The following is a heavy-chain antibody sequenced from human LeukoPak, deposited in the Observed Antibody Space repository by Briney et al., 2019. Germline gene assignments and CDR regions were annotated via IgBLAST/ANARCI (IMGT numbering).Heavy chain of an antibody. J-gene: IGHJ3*02. CDR1: GFTFSSYG. CDR2: IWYDGSNK. Sequence: GRSLRLSCAASGFTFSSYGMHWVRQAPGKGLEWVAVIWYDGSNKYYADSVKGRFTISRDNSKNTLYLQMNSLRAEDTAVYYCAKDLDVHVLLWFGVPDAFDIWGQGTMVTVSS. CDR3: AKDLDVHVLLWFGVPDAFDI. D-gene: IGHD3-10*01. V-gene: IGHV3-33*06.